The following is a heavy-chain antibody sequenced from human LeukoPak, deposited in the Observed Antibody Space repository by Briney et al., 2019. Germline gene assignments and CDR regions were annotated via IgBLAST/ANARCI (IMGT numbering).Heavy chain of an antibody. V-gene: IGHV5-51*01. CDR1: GYSFTSYR. D-gene: IGHD6-13*01. J-gene: IGHJ1*01. CDR2: IYPGDSDT. CDR3: TRTAAAGSEYFQH. Sequence: GESLKISCKGSGYSFTSYRIGWVRQMPGKGLEWMGIIYPGDSDTRYSPSFQGQVTISADKSISTAYLQWSSLKASDTAMYYCTRTAAAGSEYFQHWGQGTLVTVSS.